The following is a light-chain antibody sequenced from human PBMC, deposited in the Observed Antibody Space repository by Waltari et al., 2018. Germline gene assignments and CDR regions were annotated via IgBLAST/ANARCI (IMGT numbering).Light chain of an antibody. Sequence: NFMLTQPHSVSDSPGKPVTIPRTGSGGSIACNPVQRFQQRPGSAPTTVIYERDLRPSGVPDRFSASIDRSSNSASLTISGLRTEDEADYYCQSYDTRDHGVFGGGTKLTVL. V-gene: IGLV6-57*02. J-gene: IGLJ3*02. CDR3: QSYDTRDHGV. CDR1: GGSIACNP. CDR2: ERD.